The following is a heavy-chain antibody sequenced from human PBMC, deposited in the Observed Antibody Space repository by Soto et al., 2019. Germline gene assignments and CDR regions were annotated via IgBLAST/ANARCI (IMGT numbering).Heavy chain of an antibody. CDR1: GGSISSSNYY. J-gene: IGHJ5*02. CDR2: IHYTGST. CDR3: ARRECSGGTCSFDH. Sequence: PSETLSLTCSVSGGSISSSNYYRAWIRQPPGKGLEWIGSIHYTGSTYYNPSLKSRVTISVDTSKNQFSLKLTSVSAADTAVYYCARRECSGGTCSFDHWGQGTLVTVS. D-gene: IGHD2-15*01. V-gene: IGHV4-39*01.